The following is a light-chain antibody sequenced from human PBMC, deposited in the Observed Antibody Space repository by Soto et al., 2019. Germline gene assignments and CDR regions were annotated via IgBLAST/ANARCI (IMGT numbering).Light chain of an antibody. CDR2: GNN. CDR1: SSNIGAGYD. J-gene: IGLJ1*01. Sequence: QSVLTQAPSVSGAPGQRVTISCTGSSSNIGAGYDVHWYQQLPGTAPKLLIFGNNNRPSGVPDRFSGSKSGTSASLAITGLLAEDDADYYCQSYDSSLSNDVFGTGTKVTVL. CDR3: QSYDSSLSNDV. V-gene: IGLV1-40*01.